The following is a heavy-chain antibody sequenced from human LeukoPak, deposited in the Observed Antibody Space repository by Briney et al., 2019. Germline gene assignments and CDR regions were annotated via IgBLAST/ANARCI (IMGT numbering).Heavy chain of an antibody. V-gene: IGHV4-34*01. D-gene: IGHD7-27*01. CDR1: GVSFSGYY. CDR3: ARFWAYYYYMDV. Sequence: PSETLSLTCAVYGVSFSGYYWSWIRQPPGKGLEWIGEINHSGSTNYNPSLKSRVTISVDTSKNQFSLKLSSVTAADTAVYYCARFWAYYYYMDVWGKGTTVTVSS. CDR2: INHSGST. J-gene: IGHJ6*03.